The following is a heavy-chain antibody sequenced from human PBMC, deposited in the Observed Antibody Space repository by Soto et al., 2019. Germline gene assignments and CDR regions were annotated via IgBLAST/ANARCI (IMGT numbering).Heavy chain of an antibody. CDR2: IIPIPGTA. J-gene: IGHJ6*02. Sequence: QVQLVQSGAEVKKPGSSVKVSCKASGGTFGSYAISWVRQAPGQGLEWMGGIIPIPGTANYAQKFQGRVTIAADESTSTAYMERSSLRSEDTAVYYCARSQGSSTSLEIYYYYDDGMDVWGQGTTVTVSS. V-gene: IGHV1-69*01. CDR1: GGTFGSYA. CDR3: ARSQGSSTSLEIYYYYDDGMDV. D-gene: IGHD2-2*01.